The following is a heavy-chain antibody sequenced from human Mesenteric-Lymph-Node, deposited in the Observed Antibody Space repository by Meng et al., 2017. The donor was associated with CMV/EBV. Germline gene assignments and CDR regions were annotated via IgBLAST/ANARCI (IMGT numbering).Heavy chain of an antibody. CDR2: IKWNGGST. Sequence: ETLSLTCAASGFTLENYGMSWVRQAPGKGLEWVSGIKWNGGSTDYADSVKGRFTISRDNSKNTLYLQMNSLRAEDTAVYYCAKESGSYDSGAHYDYWGQGTLVTVSS. CDR1: GFTLENYG. CDR3: AKESGSYDSGAHYDY. V-gene: IGHV3-20*04. J-gene: IGHJ4*02. D-gene: IGHD3-22*01.